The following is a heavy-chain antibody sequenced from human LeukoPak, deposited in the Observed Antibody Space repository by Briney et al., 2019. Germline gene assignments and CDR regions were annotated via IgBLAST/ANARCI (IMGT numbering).Heavy chain of an antibody. CDR3: ARGHYYDSSGPPAYFDY. V-gene: IGHV1-69*13. J-gene: IGHJ4*02. CDR2: IIPIFGTA. D-gene: IGHD3-22*01. CDR1: GGTFSSYA. Sequence: ASVKVSCKASGGTFSSYAISLVRQAPGLGLEWMGGIIPIFGTANYAQKFQGRVTITADESTSTAYMELSSLRSEDTAVYYCARGHYYDSSGPPAYFDYWGQGTLVTVSS.